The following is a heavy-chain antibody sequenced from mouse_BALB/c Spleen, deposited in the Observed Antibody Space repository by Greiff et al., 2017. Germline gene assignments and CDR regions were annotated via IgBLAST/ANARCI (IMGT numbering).Heavy chain of an antibody. V-gene: IGHV2-9*02. Sequence: VQRVESGPGLVAPSQSLSITCTVSGFSFTSYGVHWVRQPPGKGLEWLGVIWAGGSTNYNSALMSRLSISKDNSKSQVFLKMNSLQTDDTAMYYCARDGSHFFMDYWGQGTSVTVSS. J-gene: IGHJ4*01. CDR1: GFSFTSYG. CDR3: ARDGSHFFMDY. CDR2: IWAGGST. D-gene: IGHD1-1*02.